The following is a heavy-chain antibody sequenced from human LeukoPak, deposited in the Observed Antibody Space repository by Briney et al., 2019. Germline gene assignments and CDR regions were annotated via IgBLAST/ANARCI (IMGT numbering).Heavy chain of an antibody. V-gene: IGHV4-59*01. CDR3: ARGPSWSYLDY. Sequence: SETLSLTCTVSGGSISSYYWSWIRQPPGKGLEWIGYIYYSGTANYNPSLKSRVTISVDTSKNQFSLKLSSVTAADTAVYYCARGPSWSYLDYWGQGTLVTVSS. CDR1: GGSISSYY. J-gene: IGHJ4*02. CDR2: IYYSGTA. D-gene: IGHD3-3*01.